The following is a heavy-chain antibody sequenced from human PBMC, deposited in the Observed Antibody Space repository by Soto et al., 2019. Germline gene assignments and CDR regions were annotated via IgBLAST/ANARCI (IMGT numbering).Heavy chain of an antibody. J-gene: IGHJ4*02. CDR2: IRSKAYGGTT. CDR1: GFTFGDYA. CDR3: TRGRRQQLDRYYFDY. V-gene: IGHV3-49*03. Sequence: PGGSLRLSCTASGFTFGDYAMSWFHQAPGKGLEWVGFIRSKAYGGTTEYAASVKGRFTISRDDSKSIAYLQMNSLKTEDTAVYYCTRGRRQQLDRYYFDYWGQGTLVTVSS. D-gene: IGHD6-13*01.